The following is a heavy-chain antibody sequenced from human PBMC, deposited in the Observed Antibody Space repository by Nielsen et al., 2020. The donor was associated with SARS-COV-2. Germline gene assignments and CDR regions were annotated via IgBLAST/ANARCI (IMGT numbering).Heavy chain of an antibody. D-gene: IGHD3-10*01. Sequence: GGSLRLSCTASGFTFGDYAVMWVRQAPGKGLEWVGFIRTKAPGGTTEYAASVKGRFTISRDDSKSIAYLQMNSLKTEDTAVYYCTRVHYYGSGSLDYWGQGTLVTVSS. J-gene: IGHJ4*02. CDR3: TRVHYYGSGSLDY. V-gene: IGHV3-49*04. CDR2: IRTKAPGGTT. CDR1: GFTFGDYA.